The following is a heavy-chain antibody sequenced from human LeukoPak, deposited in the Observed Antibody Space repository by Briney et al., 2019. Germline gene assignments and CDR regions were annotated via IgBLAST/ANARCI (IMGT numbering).Heavy chain of an antibody. CDR3: AKDIWESGPNAFDI. D-gene: IGHD1-26*01. V-gene: IGHV3-9*03. CDR1: GFTVSSNY. Sequence: SLRLSCVASGFTVSSNYMSWVRQAPGKGLEWVSGISWNSGSIGYADSVKGRFTISRDNAKNSLYLQMNSLRAEDMALYYCAKDIWESGPNAFDIWGQGTMVTVSS. CDR2: ISWNSGSI. J-gene: IGHJ3*02.